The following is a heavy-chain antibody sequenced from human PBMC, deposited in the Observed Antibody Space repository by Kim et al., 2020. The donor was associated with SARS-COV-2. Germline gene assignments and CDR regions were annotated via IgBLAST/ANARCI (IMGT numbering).Heavy chain of an antibody. Sequence: SVKVSCKASGGTFSSYAISWVRQAPGQGLEWMGGIIPIFGTANYAQKFQGRVTITADESTSTAYMELSSLRSEDTAVYYCAREEYNWKGLFDYWGQGTLVTVSS. CDR3: AREEYNWKGLFDY. V-gene: IGHV1-69*13. CDR2: IIPIFGTA. CDR1: GGTFSSYA. J-gene: IGHJ4*02. D-gene: IGHD1-20*01.